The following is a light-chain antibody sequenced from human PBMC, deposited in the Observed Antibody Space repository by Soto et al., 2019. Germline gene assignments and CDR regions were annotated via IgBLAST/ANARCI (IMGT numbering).Light chain of an antibody. J-gene: IGKJ4*01. CDR2: WAS. CDR3: QQYYSLPLT. Sequence: IVMSQSPDSLAASLGESATINCKSSQSLLYDCNNKNYLSWYQQKPGQPPKLLIYWASMRESGVPDRFSGSGSGTDFTLTITSLQAEDVAVYYCQQYYSLPLTFGGGTKVDI. CDR1: QSLLYDCNNKNY. V-gene: IGKV4-1*01.